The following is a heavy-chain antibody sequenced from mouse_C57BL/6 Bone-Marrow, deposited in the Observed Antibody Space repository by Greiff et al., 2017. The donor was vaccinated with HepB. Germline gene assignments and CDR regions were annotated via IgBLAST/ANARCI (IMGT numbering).Heavy chain of an antibody. CDR1: GYTFTSYW. V-gene: IGHV1-64*01. Sequence: QVQLQQPGAELVKPGASVKLSCKASGYTFTSYWMHWVKQRPGQGLEWIGMIHPNSGSTNYNEKFKSKATLTVDKSSSTAYMQLSSLTSEDSAVYYCARKYYYGSIPYAMDYWGQGTSVTVSS. CDR2: IHPNSGST. D-gene: IGHD1-1*01. J-gene: IGHJ4*01. CDR3: ARKYYYGSIPYAMDY.